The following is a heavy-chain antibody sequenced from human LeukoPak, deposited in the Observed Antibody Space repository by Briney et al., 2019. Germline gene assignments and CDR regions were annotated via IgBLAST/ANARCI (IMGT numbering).Heavy chain of an antibody. V-gene: IGHV1-46*01. Sequence: ASVKVSCKAPGYTFTSYYMHWVRQAPGQGLEWMGIINPSGGSTSYAQKFQGRVTMTRDTSTSTVYMELSSLRSEDTAVYYCARGQIVVVPPQLNVDYWGQGTLVTVSS. J-gene: IGHJ4*02. CDR3: ARGQIVVVPPQLNVDY. D-gene: IGHD2-2*01. CDR2: INPSGGST. CDR1: GYTFTSYY.